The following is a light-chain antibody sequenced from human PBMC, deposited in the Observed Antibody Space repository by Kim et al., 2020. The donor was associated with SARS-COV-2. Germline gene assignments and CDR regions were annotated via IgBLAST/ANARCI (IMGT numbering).Light chain of an antibody. CDR1: NIEFGVNNF. CDR3: TSHAGRHFF. J-gene: IGLJ2*01. Sequence: QSALTQPPSASGSPGHSVTISCTGTNIEFGVNNFISWYQQHPGKAPKLLIYEVYKRPSGVSGRFSGSKSGNTASLTVSLLQTADEADYFCTSHAGRHFFFGGGTQLTVL. V-gene: IGLV2-8*01. CDR2: EVY.